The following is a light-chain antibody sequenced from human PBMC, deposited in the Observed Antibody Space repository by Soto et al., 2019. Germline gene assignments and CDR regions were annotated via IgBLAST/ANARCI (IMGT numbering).Light chain of an antibody. CDR2: AAS. CDR3: QQSYSSPPWT. J-gene: IGKJ1*01. V-gene: IGKV1-39*01. Sequence: DLQMTQSPSSLSASVGDRVIITCRSSQTISTYLHWYQQKPGKAPKLLIYAASSLHSGVPSRFSGSGSGTHFTLTISSLQTEDIATYYCQQSYSSPPWTFGQGTKVEIK. CDR1: QTISTY.